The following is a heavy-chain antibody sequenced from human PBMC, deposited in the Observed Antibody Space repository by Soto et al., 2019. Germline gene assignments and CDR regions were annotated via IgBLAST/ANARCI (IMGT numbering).Heavy chain of an antibody. CDR3: ATGPEYSSRWFSN. Sequence: QVHLQESGPGLVKPSGTLSLICAVSGGSISTTDWGSWVRQPPGKGLEWIGEVYHSGSFNYNPSLKSRPTXSXDXXKNQFSLNLSSVTVADTAVYYCATGPEYSSRWFSNWGQGTLVTVSS. CDR2: VYHSGSF. J-gene: IGHJ4*02. CDR1: GGSISTTDW. D-gene: IGHD6-13*01. V-gene: IGHV4-4*02.